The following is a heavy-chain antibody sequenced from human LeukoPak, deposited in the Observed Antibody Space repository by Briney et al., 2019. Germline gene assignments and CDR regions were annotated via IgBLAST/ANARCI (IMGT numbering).Heavy chain of an antibody. CDR2: IYSGGST. V-gene: IGHV3-53*01. CDR1: GFTVSSNY. Sequence: GGSLRLSCAASGFTVSSNYMSWVRQAPGKGLEWVSVIYSGGSTYYADSVKGRFTISRDNSKNTLYLQMNSLRAEDTAVYYCARDGFSSGYPYDTFDIWGQGTMVTVSS. CDR3: ARDGFSSGYPYDTFDI. J-gene: IGHJ3*02. D-gene: IGHD3-22*01.